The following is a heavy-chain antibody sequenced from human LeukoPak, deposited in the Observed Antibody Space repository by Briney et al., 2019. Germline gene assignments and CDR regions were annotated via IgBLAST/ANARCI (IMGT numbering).Heavy chain of an antibody. V-gene: IGHV3-48*04. D-gene: IGHD3-22*01. CDR2: ISSSGSTI. CDR1: GFTFTSYA. Sequence: PGGSLRLSCAASGFTFTSYAMSWVRQAPGKGLEWVSYISSSGSTIYYADSVKGRFTISRDNAKNSLYLQMNSLRAEDTAVYYCARETPWYDSSGYSLWGQGTLVTVSS. J-gene: IGHJ4*02. CDR3: ARETPWYDSSGYSL.